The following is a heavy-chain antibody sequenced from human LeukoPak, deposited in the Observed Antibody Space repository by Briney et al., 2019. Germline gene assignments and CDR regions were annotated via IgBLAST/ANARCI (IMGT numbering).Heavy chain of an antibody. D-gene: IGHD6-13*01. CDR3: ARDGGYSSSWYGY. Sequence: ASVKVSCKASGGTFSSYAISWVRQAPGQGLEWMGRIIPILGIANYAQKFQGRVTITADESTSTAYMELSSLRSEDTAVYYCARDGGYSSSWYGYWGQGTLVTVSS. J-gene: IGHJ4*02. V-gene: IGHV1-69*04. CDR2: IIPILGIA. CDR1: GGTFSSYA.